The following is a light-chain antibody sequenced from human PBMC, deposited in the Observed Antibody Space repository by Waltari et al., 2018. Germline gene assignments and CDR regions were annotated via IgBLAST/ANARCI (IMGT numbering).Light chain of an antibody. Sequence: QSALTQPASVSGSPGQSITISCTGSNSDVGGYNFVSWYQQHPGKAPKLMIYGVSNRPSGVSNRFTGSKSGNTASLTISGLQPEDAADYYCNSYSTSSTLVFGTGTRVTVL. CDR1: NSDVGGYNF. CDR3: NSYSTSSTLV. CDR2: GVS. V-gene: IGLV2-14*01. J-gene: IGLJ1*01.